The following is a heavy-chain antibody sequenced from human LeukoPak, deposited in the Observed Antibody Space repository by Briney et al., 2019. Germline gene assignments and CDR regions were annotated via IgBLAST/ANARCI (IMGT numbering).Heavy chain of an antibody. CDR3: AKEGGLGYCSTSSCAFGH. Sequence: GGSLTLSCVGSGLTVSDHYMTWVRQAPGKAPEWVSFTYSGCTTYYADSVEGRFTISRDSDKNTLYLQMNSLRNEDTAIYYCAKEGGLGYCSTSSCAFGHWGRGTLVTVS. V-gene: IGHV3-53*01. CDR1: GLTVSDHY. D-gene: IGHD2-2*01. J-gene: IGHJ4*02. CDR2: TYSGCTT.